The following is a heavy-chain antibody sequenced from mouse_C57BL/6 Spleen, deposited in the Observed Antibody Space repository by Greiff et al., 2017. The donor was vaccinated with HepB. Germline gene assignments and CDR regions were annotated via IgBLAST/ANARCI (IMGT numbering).Heavy chain of an antibody. J-gene: IGHJ2*01. CDR3: ARHGYYGTRGGTDYFVY. CDR1: GFTFSSYG. Sequence: EVQLQESGGDLVKPGGSLKLSCAASGFTFSSYGMSWVRQTPDKRLEWVATISSGGSYTYYPDSVKGRFTISRDNAKNTLYLQMSSLKSEDTAMYYCARHGYYGTRGGTDYFVYWGQGTTLTVSS. CDR2: ISSGGSYT. V-gene: IGHV5-6*01. D-gene: IGHD1-1*01.